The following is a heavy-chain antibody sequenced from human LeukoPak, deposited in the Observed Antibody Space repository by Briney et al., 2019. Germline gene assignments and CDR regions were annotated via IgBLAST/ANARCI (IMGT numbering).Heavy chain of an antibody. CDR1: GFTVTSNY. V-gene: IGHV3-66*01. CDR2: IYSGGST. D-gene: IGHD3-10*01. Sequence: GSLRLSCAASGFTVTSNYMSWVRQAPGKGLEWVSVIYSGGSTYYADSVKGRFTISRDNSKNTLYLQMNSLRAEDTAVYYCAKGQHYGSGSYYNGYYFDYWGQGTLVTVSS. J-gene: IGHJ4*02. CDR3: AKGQHYGSGSYYNGYYFDY.